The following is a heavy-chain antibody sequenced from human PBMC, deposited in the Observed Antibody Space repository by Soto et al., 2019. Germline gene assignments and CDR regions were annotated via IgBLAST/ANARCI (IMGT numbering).Heavy chain of an antibody. CDR2: ISSSSSYI. J-gene: IGHJ4*02. CDR1: GFTFSSYS. CDR3: ARVGGQIVPGFDY. D-gene: IGHD6-6*01. Sequence: EVQLVESGGGLVKPGGSLRLSCAASGFTFSSYSMNWVRQAPGKGLEWVSSISSSSSYIYYADSVKGRFTISRDNAKNSLSLQMNSLRAEDTAVYYCARVGGQIVPGFDYWGQGTLVTVSS. V-gene: IGHV3-21*01.